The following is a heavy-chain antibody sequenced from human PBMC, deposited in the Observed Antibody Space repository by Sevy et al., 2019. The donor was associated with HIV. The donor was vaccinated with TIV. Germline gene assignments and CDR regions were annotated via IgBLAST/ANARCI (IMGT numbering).Heavy chain of an antibody. J-gene: IGHJ4*02. D-gene: IGHD2-21*01. V-gene: IGHV3-49*04. Sequence: GGSLRLSCTASGFTFGDYTMNWVRQAPGKGLEWVAFFKNKANGGLVDPAASVKGRFTISRDDSKSIVYLQMNDLKTEDTAVYYCTRWKGLQSVFDFWGQGALVTVSS. CDR3: TRWKGLQSVFDF. CDR2: FKNKANGGLV. CDR1: GFTFGDYT.